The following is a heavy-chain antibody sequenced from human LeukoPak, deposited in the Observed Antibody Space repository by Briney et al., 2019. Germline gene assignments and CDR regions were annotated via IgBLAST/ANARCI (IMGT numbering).Heavy chain of an antibody. D-gene: IGHD3-10*01. Sequence: SETLSLTCAVYGGSFSGYYWSWIRQPPGKGLGWMGEVNLSGSTTYNPSLKSRVTISGDTSKNQFSLKLSSVTAADTAVYYCARGGEYYGSGSYGDWFDPWGQGTLVTVSS. V-gene: IGHV4-34*01. J-gene: IGHJ5*02. CDR3: ARGGEYYGSGSYGDWFDP. CDR1: GGSFSGYY. CDR2: VNLSGST.